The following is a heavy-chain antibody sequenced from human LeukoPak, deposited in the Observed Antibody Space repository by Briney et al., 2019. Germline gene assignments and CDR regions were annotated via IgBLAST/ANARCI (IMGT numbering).Heavy chain of an antibody. CDR3: ARDGRGHYYYMDV. CDR2: ISSNGGST. CDR1: GFTFSNYW. J-gene: IGHJ6*03. V-gene: IGHV3-64*01. D-gene: IGHD1-26*01. Sequence: QPGGSLRLSCAASGFTFSNYWMSWVRQAPGKGLEYVSAISSNGGSTYYANSVKGRFTISRDNSKNTLYLQMGSLRAEDMAVYYCARDGRGHYYYMDVWGKGTTVTISS.